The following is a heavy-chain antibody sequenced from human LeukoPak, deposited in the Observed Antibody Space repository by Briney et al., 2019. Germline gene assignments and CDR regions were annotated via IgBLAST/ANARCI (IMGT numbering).Heavy chain of an antibody. D-gene: IGHD3-10*01. CDR1: GYTFTSYG. CDR3: ARDLIWFGELSHFDY. V-gene: IGHV1-18*01. CDR2: ISAYNGNT. Sequence: GASVKVSCKASGYTFTSYGISWVRQAPGQGLEWMGWISAYNGNTNYAKKLQGRVTMTTDTSTSTAYMELRSLRSDDTAVYYCARDLIWFGELSHFDYWGQGTLVTVSS. J-gene: IGHJ4*02.